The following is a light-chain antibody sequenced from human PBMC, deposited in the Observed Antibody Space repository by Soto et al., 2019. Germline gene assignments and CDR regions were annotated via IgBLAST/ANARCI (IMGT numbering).Light chain of an antibody. J-gene: IGKJ1*01. CDR2: DAS. V-gene: IGKV3-11*01. CDR3: QQRSNWLWT. Sequence: EIVLTQSTATLSFSPGERATLSCRASQSVSSYLAWYQQKPGQAPRLLIYDASNRATGIPARFSGSGSGTDFTLTISSLEPEDFAVYYCQQRSNWLWTFGQGTKVDIK. CDR1: QSVSSY.